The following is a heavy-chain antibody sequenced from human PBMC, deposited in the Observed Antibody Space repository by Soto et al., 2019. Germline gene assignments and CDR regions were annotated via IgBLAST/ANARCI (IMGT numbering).Heavy chain of an antibody. J-gene: IGHJ5*02. V-gene: IGHV4-31*02. Sequence: PSETLSLTXTISGGSISSGGYYWSWIRQHPGKGLEWIGYIYYSGSTYYNPSLKSRVTIAVDTSKNQFSLKLNSVTAADTAVYYCARRAATGTNVWFDPWGQGTLVTVSS. CDR2: IYYSGST. CDR1: GGSISSGGYY. CDR3: ARRAATGTNVWFDP. D-gene: IGHD1-7*01.